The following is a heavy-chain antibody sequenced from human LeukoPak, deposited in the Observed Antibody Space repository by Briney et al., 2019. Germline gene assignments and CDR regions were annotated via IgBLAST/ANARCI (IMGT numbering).Heavy chain of an antibody. CDR1: GFTFSSYA. CDR3: ATDYF. Sequence: PGRSLRLSCAASGFTFSSYAMHWVRQAPGKGLEWVAVISYDGSNKYYADSVKGRFTISRDNSKNTLYLQMNSLRAEDTAVYYCATDYFWGQGTLVTVSS. V-gene: IGHV3-30-3*01. CDR2: ISYDGSNK. D-gene: IGHD2/OR15-2a*01. J-gene: IGHJ4*02.